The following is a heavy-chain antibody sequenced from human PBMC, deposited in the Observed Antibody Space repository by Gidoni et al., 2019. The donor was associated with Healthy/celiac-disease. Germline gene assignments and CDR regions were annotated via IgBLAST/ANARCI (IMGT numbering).Heavy chain of an antibody. V-gene: IGHV3-30-3*01. CDR1: GFTFSSYA. J-gene: IGHJ4*02. D-gene: IGHD1-26*01. CDR2: ISYDGSNK. CDR3: ASTHIVGATAVDY. Sequence: QVQLVESGGGVVQPGRSLRLSCAASGFTFSSYARHWVRQAPGKGLEWVAVISYDGSNKYYADSVKGRFTISRDNSKNTLYLQMNSLRAEDTAVYYCASTHIVGATAVDYWGQGTLVTVSS.